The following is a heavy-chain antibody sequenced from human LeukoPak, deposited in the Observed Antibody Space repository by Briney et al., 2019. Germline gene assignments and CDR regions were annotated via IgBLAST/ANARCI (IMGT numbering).Heavy chain of an antibody. D-gene: IGHD4/OR15-4a*01. Sequence: PSETLTLTCTVSGGSISLYYWSWIRQPPGKGLEWIGYFYDTRSPKYNPYLERRVTISVDMSRNHFSLNLTSVAAADTAVYYCARGRCSLTYWGQGTLVTVSS. CDR3: ARGRCSLTY. CDR2: FYDTRSP. V-gene: IGHV4-59*01. CDR1: GGSISLYY. J-gene: IGHJ4*02.